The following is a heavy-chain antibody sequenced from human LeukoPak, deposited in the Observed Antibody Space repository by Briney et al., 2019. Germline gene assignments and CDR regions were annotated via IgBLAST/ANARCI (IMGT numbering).Heavy chain of an antibody. CDR1: GYTFSTYG. CDR3: ARKILAVHSYNY. J-gene: IGHJ4*02. D-gene: IGHD2-8*02. Sequence: ASVKVSCKASGYTFSTYGISWVRQAPGQGPEWMGWINTDTGSTYYAQKFQGRVTLTRDTSTSTAYMELRSLTSDDTAIYYCARKILAVHSYNYWGQGTLVTVSS. CDR2: INTDTGST. V-gene: IGHV1-18*01.